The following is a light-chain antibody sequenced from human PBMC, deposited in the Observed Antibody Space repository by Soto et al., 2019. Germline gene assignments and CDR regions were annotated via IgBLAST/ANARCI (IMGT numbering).Light chain of an antibody. CDR2: AAS. V-gene: IGKV1-39*01. J-gene: IGKJ1*01. Sequence: DIQMTQSAFSLSASVGDRVTIACRASQSISSYLNWYQQKLGKAPKLLMYAASSLQSGVTSRSNGSGSGTYFTLTISILQPENFATYYYQQSYSTPRTFGQGTKVEIK. CDR1: QSISSY. CDR3: QQSYSTPRT.